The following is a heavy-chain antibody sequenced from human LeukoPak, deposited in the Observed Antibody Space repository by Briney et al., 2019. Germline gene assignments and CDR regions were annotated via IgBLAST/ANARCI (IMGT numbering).Heavy chain of an antibody. CDR1: GGTFISYA. CDR3: ARGPPWGDYVPFGYYFDY. J-gene: IGHJ4*02. Sequence: SVKVSCKASGGTFISYAISWVRQAPGQGLEWMGGIIPIFGTANYAQKFQGRVTITTDESTSTAYMELSSLRSEDTAVYYCARGPPWGDYVPFGYYFDYWGQGTLVTVSS. D-gene: IGHD4-17*01. V-gene: IGHV1-69*05. CDR2: IIPIFGTA.